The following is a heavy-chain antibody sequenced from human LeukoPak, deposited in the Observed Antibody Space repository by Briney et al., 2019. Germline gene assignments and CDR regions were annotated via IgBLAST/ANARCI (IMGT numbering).Heavy chain of an antibody. J-gene: IGHJ4*02. Sequence: GASVKVSCKASGYTFTSYYMHWVRQAPGQGLEWMGIINPSGGSTTYAQKFQGRVTMTRDTSTSTVYMELSSLRSEDTAVYYCANSRAHDYGGKWVHDYWGQGTLVTVSS. D-gene: IGHD4-23*01. V-gene: IGHV1-46*01. CDR1: GYTFTSYY. CDR3: ANSRAHDYGGKWVHDY. CDR2: INPSGGST.